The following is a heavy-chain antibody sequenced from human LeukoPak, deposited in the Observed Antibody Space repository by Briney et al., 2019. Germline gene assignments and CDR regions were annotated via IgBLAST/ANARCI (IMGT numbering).Heavy chain of an antibody. CDR1: GFTFSNYW. J-gene: IGHJ3*02. CDR3: ARSEEDAFDI. Sequence: PGGSLRLSCAASGFTFSNYWMSWVRQAPGKGLEWVANIKQDGSEKYYVDSVKGRFTIFRDNAKNSLYLQMNSLRAEDTAVYYCARSEEDAFDIWGQGTMVTVSS. CDR2: IKQDGSEK. V-gene: IGHV3-7*01.